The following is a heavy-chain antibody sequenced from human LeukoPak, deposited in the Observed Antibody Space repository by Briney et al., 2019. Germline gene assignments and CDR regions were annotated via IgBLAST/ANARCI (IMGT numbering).Heavy chain of an antibody. CDR2: IGDNGGDT. CDR1: GFTFNNYA. J-gene: IGHJ4*02. D-gene: IGHD1-1*01. CDR3: GRDWKLDY. V-gene: IGHV3-23*01. Sequence: GGSLRLSCAASGFTFNNYAMSWVRQASGKGLEWVSAIGDNGGDTKYAVSVKGRFTISRDNSRSALYLQMNTLRVEDTAIYYCGRDWKLDYWGQGTLVTVSS.